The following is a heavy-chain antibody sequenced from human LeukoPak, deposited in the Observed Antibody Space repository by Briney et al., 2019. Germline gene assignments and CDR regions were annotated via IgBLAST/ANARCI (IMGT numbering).Heavy chain of an antibody. V-gene: IGHV1-46*01. CDR2: IDPSGAFT. D-gene: IGHD4-17*01. CDR3: ARETNGDHSPIDY. CDR1: GYAFTNCY. Sequence: GASVKVCCKASGYAFTNCYMHWVRPAPGHGLGWMGIIDPSGAFTTYAQNFQGRVTMTGDSSTSTVYIELSSLRSEDTAVYYCARETNGDHSPIDYWGQGTLVTVSP. J-gene: IGHJ4*02.